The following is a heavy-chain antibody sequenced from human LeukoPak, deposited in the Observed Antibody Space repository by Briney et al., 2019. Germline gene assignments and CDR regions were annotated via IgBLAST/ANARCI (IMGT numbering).Heavy chain of an antibody. CDR2: IIGSGGST. J-gene: IGHJ4*02. Sequence: PGGSLRLSCAASGLTSRWYAMIWVRQAPGKGLEWVSSIIGSGGSTFYADSVKGRFTISRDNSKNTLYLQMKGLRAEDTAVYYCVKDSVVVAGLVNYFDYWGQGTLVTVSS. V-gene: IGHV3-23*01. CDR1: GLTSRWYA. D-gene: IGHD6-19*01. CDR3: VKDSVVVAGLVNYFDY.